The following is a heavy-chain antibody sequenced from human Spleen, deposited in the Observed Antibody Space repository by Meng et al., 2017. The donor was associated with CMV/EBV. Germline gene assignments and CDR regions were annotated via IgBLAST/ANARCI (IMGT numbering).Heavy chain of an antibody. CDR1: GGSFDGYN. CDR2: INDRGST. CDR3: ARGRGEVGDWFDP. Sequence: SETLSLTCGVYGGSFDGYNGTWIRQPPGKGLEWIGEINDRGSTGYSPALKSRVTMSVDTSKKQFSLKLSSVTAADTAVYYCARGRGEVGDWFDPWGQGTLVTVSS. D-gene: IGHD3-10*01. J-gene: IGHJ5*02. V-gene: IGHV4-34*01.